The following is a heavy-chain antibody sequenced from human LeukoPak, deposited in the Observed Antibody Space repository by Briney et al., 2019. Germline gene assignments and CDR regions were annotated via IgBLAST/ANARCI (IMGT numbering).Heavy chain of an antibody. V-gene: IGHV1-18*01. CDR3: ARDNGYYGSGSYFNWFDP. CDR2: ISAYNGNT. D-gene: IGHD3-10*01. J-gene: IGHJ5*02. Sequence: ASVKVSCKASGYTFTSYGISWVRQAPGQGLEWMGWISAYNGNTNYAQKLQGRVTMTTDTSTSTVYMELSSLRSEDTAVYYRARDNGYYGSGSYFNWFDPWGQGTLVTVSS. CDR1: GYTFTSYG.